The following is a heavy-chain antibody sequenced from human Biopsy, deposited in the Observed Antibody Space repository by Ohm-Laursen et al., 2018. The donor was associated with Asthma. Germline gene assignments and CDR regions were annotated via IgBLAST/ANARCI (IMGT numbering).Heavy chain of an antibody. J-gene: IGHJ6*02. CDR1: GFSFGDYF. V-gene: IGHV3-11*01. CDR3: ARVLESSSWGPFYFFTLDV. D-gene: IGHD6-13*01. CDR2: ISSSGSTK. Sequence: SLRLSCAATGFSFGDYFMTWVRQAPGKGLEWVASISSSGSTKYPSESVLGRCTISRDNTQKSMSPELRSLRVEDTAIYYCARVLESSSWGPFYFFTLDVWGQGTPVAVSS.